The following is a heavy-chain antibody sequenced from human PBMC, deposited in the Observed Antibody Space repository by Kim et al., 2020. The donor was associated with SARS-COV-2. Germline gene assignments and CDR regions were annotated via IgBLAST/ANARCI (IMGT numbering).Heavy chain of an antibody. V-gene: IGHV3-64D*06. J-gene: IGHJ4*02. Sequence: YYADSVKGRFTISRDNSKNTLYLQMSSLRAEDTAVYYCVKERWLARPFDYWGQGTLVTVSS. D-gene: IGHD6-19*01. CDR3: VKERWLARPFDY.